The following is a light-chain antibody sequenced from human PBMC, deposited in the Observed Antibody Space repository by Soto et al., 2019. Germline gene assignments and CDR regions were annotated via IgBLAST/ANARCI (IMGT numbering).Light chain of an antibody. CDR2: DVS. Sequence: QSALTQPASVSGSPGQSITISCTGTSSDIGGYNYVSWYQLHPGKPPKLMIYDVSIRPSGVSNRFSGSKSGNTASLTISGLQAEDETDYYCSSYTSSSSVIFGGGTKLTVI. CDR1: SSDIGGYNY. CDR3: SSYTSSSSVI. J-gene: IGLJ2*01. V-gene: IGLV2-14*03.